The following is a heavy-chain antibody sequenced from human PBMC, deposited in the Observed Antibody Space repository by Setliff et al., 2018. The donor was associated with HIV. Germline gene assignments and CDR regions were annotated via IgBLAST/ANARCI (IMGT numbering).Heavy chain of an antibody. CDR2: IKQDGSEN. D-gene: IGHD5-18*01. CDR1: GFTFSSRW. V-gene: IGHV3-7*01. Sequence: GGSLRLSCAASGFTFSSRWMTWVRQAPGKGLEWVAKIKQDGSENYFVDSVKGRFTISRDNTRSSLYLQMNSLRAEDTAVYYCARAEGAAGGGYSLGSFDYWGQGAPVTVS. CDR3: ARAEGAAGGGYSLGSFDY. J-gene: IGHJ4*02.